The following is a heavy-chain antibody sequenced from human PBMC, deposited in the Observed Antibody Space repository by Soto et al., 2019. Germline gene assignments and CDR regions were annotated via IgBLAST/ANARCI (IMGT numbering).Heavy chain of an antibody. CDR2: MNPNSGNT. V-gene: IGHV1-8*01. CDR3: ARGGTPIFGVVPYYYYMDV. D-gene: IGHD3-3*01. J-gene: IGHJ6*03. CDR1: GYTFTSYD. Sequence: ASVKVSCKASGYTFTSYDINWVRQATGQGLEWMGWMNPNSGNTGYAQKFQGRVTMTRNTSISTAYMELSGLRSEDTAVYYCARGGTPIFGVVPYYYYMDVWGKGTTVTVSS.